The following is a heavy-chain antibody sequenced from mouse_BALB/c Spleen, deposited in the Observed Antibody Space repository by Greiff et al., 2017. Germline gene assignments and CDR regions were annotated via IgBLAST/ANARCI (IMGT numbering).Heavy chain of an antibody. V-gene: IGHV5-6-5*01. CDR3: ARGGRGGFAY. CDR1: GFTFSSYA. CDR2: ISSGGST. Sequence: DVLLVESGGGLVKPGGSLKLSCAASGFTFSSYAMSWVRQTPEKRLEWVASISSGGSTYYPDSVKGRFTISRDNATNILYLQMSSLRSEDTAMYYCARGGRGGFAYWGQGTLVTVSA. J-gene: IGHJ3*01.